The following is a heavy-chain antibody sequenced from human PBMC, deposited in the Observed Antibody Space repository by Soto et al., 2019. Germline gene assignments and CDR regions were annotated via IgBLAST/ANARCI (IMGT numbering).Heavy chain of an antibody. V-gene: IGHV1-2*04. D-gene: IGHD1-26*01. J-gene: IGHJ4*02. CDR3: ARQSELYFDY. CDR2: INPNSGGT. Sequence: ASVKVSYQASGYTFTGYYMHWVRQAPGQGLEWMGWINPNSGGTNYAQKFQGWVTMTRDTSISTAYMELSRLRSDDTAVYYCARQSELYFDYWGQGTVVTVSS. CDR1: GYTFTGYY.